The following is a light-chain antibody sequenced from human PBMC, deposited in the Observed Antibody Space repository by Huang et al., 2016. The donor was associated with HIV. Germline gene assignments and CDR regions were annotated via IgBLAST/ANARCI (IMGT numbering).Light chain of an antibody. Sequence: VMTQSPATLSVSPGERATLSCRASQSVSSNLAWYQQKPGQAPSLLIFVASTRATGVPARFSGSGSGTEFTLTISSLQSEDFAVYYCQQYNNWLTWTFGQGTKVEIK. V-gene: IGKV3-15*01. J-gene: IGKJ1*01. CDR1: QSVSSN. CDR3: QQYNNWLTWT. CDR2: VAS.